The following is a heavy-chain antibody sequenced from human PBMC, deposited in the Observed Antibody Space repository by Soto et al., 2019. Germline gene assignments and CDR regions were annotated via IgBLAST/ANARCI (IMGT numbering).Heavy chain of an antibody. V-gene: IGHV4-31*03. J-gene: IGHJ4*02. Sequence: PSETLSLTCTVSGGSISSGGYYWSWIRQHPGKGLEWIGYIYYSGSTYYNPSLKSRVTISVDTSKNQFSLKLSSVTAADTAVYYCARGPRLRFLDWSHFDYWGQGTLVTVSS. CDR1: GGSISSGGYY. D-gene: IGHD3-3*01. CDR3: ARGPRLRFLDWSHFDY. CDR2: IYYSGST.